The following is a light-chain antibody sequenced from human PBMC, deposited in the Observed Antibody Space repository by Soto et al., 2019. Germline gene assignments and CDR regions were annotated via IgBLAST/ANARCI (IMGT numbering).Light chain of an antibody. V-gene: IGKV3-20*01. CDR2: GAS. CDR3: QYYSSSPIT. CDR1: QSVSGNS. Sequence: EIVLTQSPGTLSLSPGERATLSCRASQSVSGNSLARYQQKPGQNPRLLIYGASSRATGIPDRFSGSGSGTNFTLTNSRLEHEDSAVYYCQYYSSSPITFGGGNKVDI. J-gene: IGKJ4*01.